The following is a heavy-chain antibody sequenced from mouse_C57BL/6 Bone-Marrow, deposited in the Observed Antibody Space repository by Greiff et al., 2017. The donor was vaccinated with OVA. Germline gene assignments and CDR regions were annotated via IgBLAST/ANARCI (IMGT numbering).Heavy chain of an antibody. D-gene: IGHD1-1*01. J-gene: IGHJ4*01. Sequence: EVKVVESGEGLVKPGGSLKLSCAASGFTFSSYAMSWVRQTPEKRLEWVAYISSGGDYIYYADTVKGRFTISRDNARNTLYLQMSSLKSEDTAMYYCTRLLDDMDYWGRGTAVTVTA. CDR1: GFTFSSYA. CDR2: ISSGGDYI. CDR3: TRLLDDMDY. V-gene: IGHV5-9-1*02.